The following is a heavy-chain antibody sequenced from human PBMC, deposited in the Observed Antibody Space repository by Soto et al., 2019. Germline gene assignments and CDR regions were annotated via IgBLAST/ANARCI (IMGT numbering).Heavy chain of an antibody. J-gene: IGHJ1*01. V-gene: IGHV1-18*04. D-gene: IGHD6-6*01. Sequence: QVQLVQSGAEVKKPGASVKVSCKASGYTFTSYGISWVRQAPGHGLEWMGWISAYNGNTNYAQKLQGRVTMTTDTSTSTAYMELRSLRSDDTAVYYCARDQSWYSSPSLDWGGYVQHWGQGTLVTVSS. CDR2: ISAYNGNT. CDR1: GYTFTSYG. CDR3: ARDQSWYSSPSLDWGGYVQH.